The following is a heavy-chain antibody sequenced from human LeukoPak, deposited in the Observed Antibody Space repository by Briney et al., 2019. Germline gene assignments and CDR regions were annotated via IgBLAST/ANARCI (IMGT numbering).Heavy chain of an antibody. CDR2: INHSGST. CDR1: GGSISSNSYY. V-gene: IGHV4-39*07. J-gene: IGHJ4*02. CDR3: ARLKGEASVTERFDY. Sequence: SETLSLTCTVSGGSISSNSYYWSWIRQPPGKGLEWIGEINHSGSTNYNPSLKSRVTISVDTSKNQFSLKLSSVTAADTAVYYCARLKGEASVTERFDYWGQGTLVTVSS. D-gene: IGHD3-16*01.